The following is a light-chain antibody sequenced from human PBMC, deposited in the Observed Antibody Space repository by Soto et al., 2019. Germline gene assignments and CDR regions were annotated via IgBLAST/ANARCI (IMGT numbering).Light chain of an antibody. J-gene: IGLJ2*01. CDR3: CSYAGSSTVVV. CDR2: EGS. CDR1: SSDVGSYNL. Sequence: QSALTQPASVSGSPGQSITISCTGTSSDVGSYNLVSWYQQHPGKAPKLMIYEGSKRPSGVSNRFSGSKSGNTASLTISGLQAEDGADYYCCSYAGSSTVVVFGGGTKVTVL. V-gene: IGLV2-23*01.